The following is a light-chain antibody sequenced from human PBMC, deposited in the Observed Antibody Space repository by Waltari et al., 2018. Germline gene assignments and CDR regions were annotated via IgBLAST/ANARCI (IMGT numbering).Light chain of an antibody. J-gene: IGLJ3*02. CDR1: SSHLGSNI. CDR3: AAWDDSLTAWV. CDR2: TNN. Sequence: QSVLTQPPSASGTPGQRVTLSCSGRSSHLGSNIVNWYQQLPGTAPKLLIYTNNQRPAGVPDRFSGSKSGTSASLAISGLQSEDEADYHCAAWDDSLTAWVFGGGTKLTVL. V-gene: IGLV1-44*01.